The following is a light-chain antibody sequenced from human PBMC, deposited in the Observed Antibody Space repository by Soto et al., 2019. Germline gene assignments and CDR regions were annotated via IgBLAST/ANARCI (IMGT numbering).Light chain of an antibody. CDR1: TRDIAGYNY. CDR3: TSFSSSTSLYV. CDR2: QVT. V-gene: IGLV2-14*01. Sequence: QSALTQPASVSGSLGQSITISCTGTTRDIAGYNYISWYQQLPGKAPKLMIYQVTIQPSGISNRFSGSKSGNTASLTISGLQAEDEADYYCTSFSSSTSLYVFGTGTKLTVL. J-gene: IGLJ1*01.